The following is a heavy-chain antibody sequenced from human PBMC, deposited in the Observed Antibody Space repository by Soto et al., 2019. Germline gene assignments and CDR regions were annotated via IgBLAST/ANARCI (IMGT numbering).Heavy chain of an antibody. J-gene: IGHJ4*02. V-gene: IGHV6-1*01. CDR2: TYYRSKWYN. D-gene: IGHD1-1*01. CDR1: GDSVSSNSAT. CDR3: THALWNPTFDY. Sequence: SQTLSLTCAISGDSVSSNSATWDWIRQYPSRGLEWLGRTYYRSKWYNDYAVSVKSRITINPDTSNNQLSLQLNSVTPDDTAVYYCTHALWNPTFDYWGPGTLVTVSS.